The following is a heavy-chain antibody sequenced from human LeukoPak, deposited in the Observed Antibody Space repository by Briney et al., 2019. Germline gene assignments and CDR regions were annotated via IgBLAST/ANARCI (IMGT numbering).Heavy chain of an antibody. CDR3: ARHGSGSFDY. V-gene: IGHV3-66*02. CDR2: IYSGGST. J-gene: IGHJ4*02. CDR1: GFTFDDYG. D-gene: IGHD3-10*01. Sequence: GGSLRLSCAASGFTFDDYGMSWVRQAPGKGLEWVSVIYSGGSTYYADSVKGRFTISRDNSKNTLYLQMNSLRAEDTAVYYCARHGSGSFDYWGQGTLVTVS.